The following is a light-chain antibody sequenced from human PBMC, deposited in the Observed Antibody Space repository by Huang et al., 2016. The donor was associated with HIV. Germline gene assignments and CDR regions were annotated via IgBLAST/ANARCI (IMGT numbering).Light chain of an antibody. Sequence: EIVLTQSPGTLSLSPGERATLSCRARQSVHNNFLAWYPQKPGQAPRLLIYGASSRATGVPDRFSGSGSGTDFTLTISRLEPEDFAVYYCHQYGDSRGTFGQGTKVEIK. J-gene: IGKJ1*01. V-gene: IGKV3-20*01. CDR2: GAS. CDR1: QSVHNNF. CDR3: HQYGDSRGT.